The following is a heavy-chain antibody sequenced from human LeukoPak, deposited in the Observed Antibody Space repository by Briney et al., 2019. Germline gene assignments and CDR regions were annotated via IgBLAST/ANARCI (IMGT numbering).Heavy chain of an antibody. J-gene: IGHJ5*02. CDR1: GYSFPNYW. Sequence: GESLQISCKGSGYSFPNYWIGWVRQMPGKGLEWMGINYPGDSHTRYSPSFQEQVTISVDKSNNNAYLQWSSLKASDTAMYYCARGPYAYTSSATLGSYNWFDPWGEGSLVTVSS. V-gene: IGHV5-51*01. CDR2: NYPGDSHT. CDR3: ARGPYAYTSSATLGSYNWFDP. D-gene: IGHD2-2*02.